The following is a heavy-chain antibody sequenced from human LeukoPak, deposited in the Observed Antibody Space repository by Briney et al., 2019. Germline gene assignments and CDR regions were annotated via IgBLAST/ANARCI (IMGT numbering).Heavy chain of an antibody. Sequence: ASVKVSCKASGYTFTSYDINWVRQATGQGLEWMGWMNPNSGNTGYAQKFQGRVTMTRNTSISTAYMELSSLRSEDTAVYYCARDGSPTWYFDLWGRGTLVTVSS. J-gene: IGHJ2*01. CDR2: MNPNSGNT. CDR3: ARDGSPTWYFDL. V-gene: IGHV1-8*01. D-gene: IGHD1-26*01. CDR1: GYTFTSYD.